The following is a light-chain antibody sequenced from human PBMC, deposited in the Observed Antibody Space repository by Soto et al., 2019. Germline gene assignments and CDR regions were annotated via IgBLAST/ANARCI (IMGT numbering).Light chain of an antibody. CDR1: SSNIGSNT. V-gene: IGLV1-44*01. J-gene: IGLJ2*01. CDR2: RDN. Sequence: QLVLTQPPSASGTPGQRVTISCSGGSSNIGSNTVNWYQHFPGTAPKLLIFRDNQRPSGVPDRFSGSTSGTSASLAISGLQSEDEADYYCTTWDDSLNGVVFGGGTKLTVL. CDR3: TTWDDSLNGVV.